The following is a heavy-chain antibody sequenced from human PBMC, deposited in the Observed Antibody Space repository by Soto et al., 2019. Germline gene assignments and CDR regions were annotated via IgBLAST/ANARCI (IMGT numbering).Heavy chain of an antibody. CDR3: ARGYGRNFDY. Sequence: SETLSLTCAVSGGSISSSNWWSWVRQPPGKGLEWIGEINHSGSTNYNPSLKSRVTISVDTSKNQFSLKLSSVTAADTAVYYCARGYGRNFDYSGQGALVTVSS. D-gene: IGHD5-18*01. CDR1: GGSISSSNW. V-gene: IGHV4-4*02. CDR2: INHSGST. J-gene: IGHJ4*02.